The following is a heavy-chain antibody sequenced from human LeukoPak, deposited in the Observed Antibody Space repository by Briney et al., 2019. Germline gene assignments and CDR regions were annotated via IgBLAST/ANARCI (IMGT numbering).Heavy chain of an antibody. D-gene: IGHD2-15*01. CDR1: GYTFTSYG. V-gene: IGHV1-18*01. CDR3: ARDCPPLPRSSGGSCSFRY. CDR2: ISAYNGNT. Sequence: ASVKVSCKASGYTFTSYGISWVRQTPGQGLEWTGWISAYNGNTNYAQKLQGRVTMTTDTSTSTAYMELRSLRSDDTAVYYCARDCPPLPRSSGGSCSFRYWGQGTLVTVSS. J-gene: IGHJ4*02.